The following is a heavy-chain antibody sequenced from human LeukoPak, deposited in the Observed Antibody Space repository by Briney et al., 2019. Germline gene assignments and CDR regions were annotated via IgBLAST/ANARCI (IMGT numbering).Heavy chain of an antibody. CDR1: VGSISSGGSS. V-gene: IGHV4-30-2*01. J-gene: IGHJ3*02. CDR2: VYHSGST. CDR3: ARARITGTTVGAFDI. D-gene: IGHD1-7*01. Sequence: SQSLCLTCAVPVGSISSGGSSWGWVRQPPGKCLEWIVYVYHSGSTYYNPSLKSRFTISVNRSKTQSSLKLSSVPAADTAVYYCARARITGTTVGAFDIWGQGTMVTVSS.